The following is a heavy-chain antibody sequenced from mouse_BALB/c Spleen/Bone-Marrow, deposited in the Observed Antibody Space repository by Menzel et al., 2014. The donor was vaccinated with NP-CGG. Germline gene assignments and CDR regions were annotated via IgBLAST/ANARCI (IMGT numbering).Heavy chain of an antibody. CDR2: IDPATGNT. V-gene: IGHV14-3*02. CDR3: SHYGNNVDEAKDY. D-gene: IGHD2-1*01. Sequence: LVESGADLVKPGASVKLSCTASGFSIQDTYMHWVKQRPEQGLEWIGSIDPATGNTKYDPKFQGKATITADTSSNTAYLQLSSLTSEDTAVYYCSHYGNNVDEAKDYWGQGPSVDVSS. CDR1: GFSIQDTY. J-gene: IGHJ4*01.